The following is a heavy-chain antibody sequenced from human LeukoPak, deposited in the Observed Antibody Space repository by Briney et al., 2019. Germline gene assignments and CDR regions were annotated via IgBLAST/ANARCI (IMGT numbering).Heavy chain of an antibody. CDR1: GFTFSGSA. Sequence: GGSLKLSCAASGFTFSGSAMHWVRQASGKGLEWVCRIRSKANSYATAYAASVKGRFTISRDDSKNTAYLQMNSLKTEDTAVYYCTTMGNWFDPWGQGTLVTVSS. CDR2: IRSKANSYAT. CDR3: TTMGNWFDP. D-gene: IGHD3-16*01. J-gene: IGHJ5*02. V-gene: IGHV3-73*01.